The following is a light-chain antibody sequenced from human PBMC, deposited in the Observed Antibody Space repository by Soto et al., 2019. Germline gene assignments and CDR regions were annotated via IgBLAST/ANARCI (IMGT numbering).Light chain of an antibody. Sequence: QSPATLSLSPGERATLSCRASQNVRSYLAWYQQKPGQAPRLLIHDASSRATGIPDRFSGSGSGTDFTLTISSLEPEDSAGYYCQQRTNWPTSTFGQGTRLEIK. CDR1: QNVRSY. CDR3: QQRTNWPTST. J-gene: IGKJ5*01. V-gene: IGKV3-11*01. CDR2: DAS.